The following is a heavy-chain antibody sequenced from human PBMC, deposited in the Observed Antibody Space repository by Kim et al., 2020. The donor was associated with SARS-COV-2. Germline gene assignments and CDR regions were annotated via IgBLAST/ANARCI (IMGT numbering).Heavy chain of an antibody. CDR2: IYYSGST. D-gene: IGHD6-6*01. CDR1: GGSISSGGYY. V-gene: IGHV4-31*03. CDR3: ALLRARRAFDY. J-gene: IGHJ4*02. Sequence: SETLSLTCTVSGGSISSGGYYWSWIRQHPGKGLEWIGYIYYSGSTYYNPSLKSRVTISVDTSKNQFSLKLSSVTAADTAVYYCALLRARRAFDYWGQGTLVTVSS.